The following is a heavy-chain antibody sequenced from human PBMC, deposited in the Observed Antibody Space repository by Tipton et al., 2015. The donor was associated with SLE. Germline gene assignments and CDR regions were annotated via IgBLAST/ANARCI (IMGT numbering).Heavy chain of an antibody. V-gene: IGHV3-21*03. CDR3: ARDRSRWATPYWFFDL. D-gene: IGHD1-26*01. Sequence: SLRLSCAASGFTFSSHSMTWVRQAPGKGLEWVSSITGGSSYKYFADSVKGRFAISRDNAKNSLYLQMDSLRVEDTAVYYCARDRSRWATPYWFFDLWGPGTLVTVSS. CDR1: GFTFSSHS. J-gene: IGHJ2*01. CDR2: ITGGSSYK.